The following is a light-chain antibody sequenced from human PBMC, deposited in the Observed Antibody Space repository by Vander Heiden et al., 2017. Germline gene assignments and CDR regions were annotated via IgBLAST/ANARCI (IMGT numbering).Light chain of an antibody. Sequence: QSALTQPASVSGSPGQSITISCTGSSSDVGGYNYVAWYQQHPGEAPKLMIYDVSYRASGISNRFSGSESGNTASLTISGLQADDEADYYCSSETGSSTVFGGGTKLTVL. CDR3: SSETGSSTV. CDR2: DVS. J-gene: IGLJ3*02. CDR1: SSDVGGYNY. V-gene: IGLV2-14*03.